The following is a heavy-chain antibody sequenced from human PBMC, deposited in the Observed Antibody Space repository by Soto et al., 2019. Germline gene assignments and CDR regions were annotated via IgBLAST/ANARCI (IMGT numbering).Heavy chain of an antibody. D-gene: IGHD6-13*01. CDR1: GFTFSSYS. CDR3: ARDFRAAAGPNYYYYYGMDV. J-gene: IGHJ6*02. CDR2: ISSSSSTI. V-gene: IGHV3-48*02. Sequence: GGSLRLSCAASGFTFSSYSMNWVRQAPGKGLEWVSYISSSSSTIYYADSVKGRFTISRDNAKNSLYLQMNSLRDEDTAVYYCARDFRAAAGPNYYYYYGMDVWGQGTTVTVSS.